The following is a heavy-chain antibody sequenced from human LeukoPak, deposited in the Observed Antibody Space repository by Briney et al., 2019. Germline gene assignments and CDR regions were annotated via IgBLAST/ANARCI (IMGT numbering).Heavy chain of an antibody. V-gene: IGHV3-23*01. CDR3: AKDISLGVPAAIPPSAFDI. CDR1: GFIFSSYA. CDR2: ISGSGGST. J-gene: IGHJ3*02. D-gene: IGHD2-2*01. Sequence: GGSLRLSCAASGFIFSSYAMSWVRQAPGKGLEWVSAISGSGGSTYYADSVKGRFTISRDNSKNTLYLQMNSLRAEDTAVYYCAKDISLGVPAAIPPSAFDIWGQGTMVTVSS.